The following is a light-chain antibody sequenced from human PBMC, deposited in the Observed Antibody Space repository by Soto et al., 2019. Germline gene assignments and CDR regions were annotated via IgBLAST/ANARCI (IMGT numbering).Light chain of an antibody. Sequence: DIQMTQSPTSLSASVGDRVTITCRASQDIRNFVAWYQQKPGKAPKLLIYAASTLQSGVPSRFSGSGSGTDFALAINSLQPEDVASYCCKKYSSVPDFGPGTKVEIK. V-gene: IGKV1-27*01. CDR2: AAS. CDR1: QDIRNF. J-gene: IGKJ3*01. CDR3: KKYSSVPD.